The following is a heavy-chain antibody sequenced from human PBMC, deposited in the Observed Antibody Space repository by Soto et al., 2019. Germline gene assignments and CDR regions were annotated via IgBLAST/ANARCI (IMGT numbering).Heavy chain of an antibody. Sequence: KPGGSLRLSCEASGFTFSGVSMNWVRQVPGKGLEWVASISSGSSDTWYADSVKGRFIISRDNAQNSLFLQMNTLRPEDTAMYYCARVAYWGPGTQVTV. CDR3: ARVAY. J-gene: IGHJ4*02. V-gene: IGHV3-21*01. CDR2: ISSGSSDT. CDR1: GFTFSGVS.